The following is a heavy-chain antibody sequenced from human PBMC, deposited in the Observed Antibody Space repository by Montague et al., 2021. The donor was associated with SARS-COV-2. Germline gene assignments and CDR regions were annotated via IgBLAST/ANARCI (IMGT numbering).Heavy chain of an antibody. D-gene: IGHD5-18*01. Sequence: SETLSLTCTVTGGPISGSSDYWGRIRQSPGKGLEWIASVDYSGNTYYSPSLKSRLTISVDTSKNQFSLKLNPVTAADTALYYCARREYSYGWGDWGQGTLVTVSS. J-gene: IGHJ4*02. CDR2: VDYSGNT. CDR3: ARREYSYGWGD. V-gene: IGHV4-39*01. CDR1: GGPISGSSDY.